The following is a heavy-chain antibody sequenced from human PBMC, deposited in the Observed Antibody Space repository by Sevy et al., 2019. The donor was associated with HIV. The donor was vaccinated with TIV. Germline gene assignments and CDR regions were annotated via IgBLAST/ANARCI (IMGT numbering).Heavy chain of an antibody. J-gene: IGHJ4*02. Sequence: GGSLRLSCAASGFTFSSYGMHWVRQAPGKGLEWVAVIWYDGSNKYYADFVKGRFTISRDNSKNTLYLQMNSLRAEDTAVYYCARTYYYGSGSHYYFDYWGQGTLVTVSS. CDR3: ARTYYYGSGSHYYFDY. CDR1: GFTFSSYG. D-gene: IGHD3-10*01. CDR2: IWYDGSNK. V-gene: IGHV3-33*01.